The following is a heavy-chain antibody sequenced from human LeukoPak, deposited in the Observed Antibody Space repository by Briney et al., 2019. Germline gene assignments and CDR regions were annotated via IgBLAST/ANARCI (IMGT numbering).Heavy chain of an antibody. D-gene: IGHD3-9*01. CDR3: ARERLLRYFDWLLYRGDNFDY. CDR2: IYYSGST. V-gene: IGHV4-59*12. CDR1: GGSFSGYY. J-gene: IGHJ4*02. Sequence: SETLSLTCAVYGGSFSGYYWNWIRQPPGKGLEWIGYIYYSGSTNYNPSLKSRVTTSVDTSKNQFSLKLSSVTAADTAVYYCARERLLRYFDWLLYRGDNFDYWGQGTLVTVSS.